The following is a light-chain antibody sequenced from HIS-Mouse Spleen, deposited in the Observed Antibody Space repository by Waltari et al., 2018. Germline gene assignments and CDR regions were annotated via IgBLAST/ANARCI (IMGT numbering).Light chain of an antibody. CDR1: SSNIGRNT. J-gene: IGLJ3*02. Sequence: QSVLTQPPSASGTPGQRVTIPCSGSSSNIGRNTVNWYQQLPGTAPKLLIYSNNQRPSGVPDRFSGSKSGTSASLAISGLQSEDEADYYCAAWDDSLNGNWVFGGGTKLTVL. CDR2: SNN. V-gene: IGLV1-44*01. CDR3: AAWDDSLNGNWV.